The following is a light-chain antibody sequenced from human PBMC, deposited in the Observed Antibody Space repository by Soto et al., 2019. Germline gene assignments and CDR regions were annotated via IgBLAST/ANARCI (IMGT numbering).Light chain of an antibody. V-gene: IGLV1-47*01. Sequence: QSVLTQPPSASGTPGQRVTISCSGSTSNLGSNFVYWYQQVPGAAPKLPISRNDQRPSGVPDRFSGSKSGTSASLAISGLRSEDEADYHCAAWDDSLSGVVFGGGTQLTVL. CDR1: TSNLGSNF. J-gene: IGLJ3*02. CDR3: AAWDDSLSGVV. CDR2: RND.